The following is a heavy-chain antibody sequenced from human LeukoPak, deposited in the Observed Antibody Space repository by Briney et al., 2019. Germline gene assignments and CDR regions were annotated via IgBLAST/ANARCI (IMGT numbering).Heavy chain of an antibody. CDR2: IIPIFGTG. CDR1: GGTFSSYA. Sequence: SVKVSCKASGGTFSSYAMGWVRQAPGQGLEWMGRIIPIFGTGNYAQKFRGRVTITADKSMSTAYMELSSLRSGDTAVYYCARAYLHRGAFDIWGQGTTVTVSS. V-gene: IGHV1-69*06. J-gene: IGHJ3*02. D-gene: IGHD2/OR15-2a*01. CDR3: ARAYLHRGAFDI.